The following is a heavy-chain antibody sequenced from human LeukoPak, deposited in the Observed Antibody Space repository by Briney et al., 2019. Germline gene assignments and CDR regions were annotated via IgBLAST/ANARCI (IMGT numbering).Heavy chain of an antibody. CDR2: ISYDGSNK. J-gene: IGHJ4*02. CDR1: GFTFRSYG. CDR3: AKDGVAVVVPGEYHFDY. D-gene: IGHD6-19*01. V-gene: IGHV3-30*18. Sequence: PGGSLRLSCAASGFTFRSYGMHWVRQAPGKGLEWVATISYDGSNKYHADSVQGRFTVSRDNSKNTLYLQMNSLRAEDTAVYYCAKDGVAVVVPGEYHFDYWGQGTLVTVSS.